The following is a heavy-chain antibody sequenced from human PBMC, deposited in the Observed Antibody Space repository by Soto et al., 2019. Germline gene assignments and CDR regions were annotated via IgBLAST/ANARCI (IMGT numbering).Heavy chain of an antibody. CDR2: IWSDGSRG. J-gene: IGHJ6*02. D-gene: IGHD3-16*01. CDR1: RLTFSAHD. V-gene: IGHV3-33*01. Sequence: QVQLVESGGGVVQPGTSLRLSCAASRLTFSAHDMHWVRQAPGKGLEWVALIWSDGSRGFYADSVKGRFTISRDNFKNTLYLQMNSLGAEATAVYYCAGEPKGGAYDMDVWGQGTTVTVSS. CDR3: AGEPKGGAYDMDV.